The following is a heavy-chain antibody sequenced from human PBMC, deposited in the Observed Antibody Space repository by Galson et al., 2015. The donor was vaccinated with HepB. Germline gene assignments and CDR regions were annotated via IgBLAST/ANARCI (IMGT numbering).Heavy chain of an antibody. CDR2: INKDENEA. CDR3: VTDYIGF. J-gene: IGHJ4*02. Sequence: SLRLSCETSGLTFSDYWMSWVRQTPGKGLEWVATINKDENEAYYVDSVKGRFTISRDNAKNSLYLQMHSLRVEDTAVYSCVTDYIGFWGQGTLVTVSS. V-gene: IGHV3-7*01. CDR1: GLTFSDYW.